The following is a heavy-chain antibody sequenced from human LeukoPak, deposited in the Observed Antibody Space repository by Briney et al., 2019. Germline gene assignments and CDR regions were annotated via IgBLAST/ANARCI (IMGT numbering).Heavy chain of an antibody. D-gene: IGHD3-22*01. V-gene: IGHV3-7*01. CDR3: ARAVYHYDSSGTHDAFDI. CDR2: IKQDGSEK. Sequence: GGSLRLSCAASGFTFSSYWMSWVRQAPGKGLEWVANIKQDGSEKYYVDSVKGRFTISRDNAKNSLYLQMNSLRAEDTAVYYCARAVYHYDSSGTHDAFDIWGQGTMVTVSS. CDR1: GFTFSSYW. J-gene: IGHJ3*02.